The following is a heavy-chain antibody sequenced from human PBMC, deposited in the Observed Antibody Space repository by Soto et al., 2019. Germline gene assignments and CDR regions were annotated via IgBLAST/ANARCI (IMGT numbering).Heavy chain of an antibody. CDR1: GGSISSSNW. CDR2: IYHSGST. J-gene: IGHJ3*02. CDR3: ARGFEDYDILTGYLAFDI. V-gene: IGHV4-4*02. Sequence: PSETLSLTCAVSGGSISSSNWWSWVRQPPGKGLEWIGEIYHSGSTNYNPSLKSRVTISVDKSKNQFSLKLSSVTAADTAVYYCARGFEDYDILTGYLAFDIWGQGTMVT. D-gene: IGHD3-9*01.